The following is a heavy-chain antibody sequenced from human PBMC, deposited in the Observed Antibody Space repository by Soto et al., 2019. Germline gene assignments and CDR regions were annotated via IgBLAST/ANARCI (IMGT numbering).Heavy chain of an antibody. CDR2: ISGIGGST. D-gene: IGHD6-13*01. CDR1: GFTFSSHA. V-gene: IGHV3-23*01. CDR3: ARGSSGYISSWYYFDY. J-gene: IGHJ4*02. Sequence: LRLSCVASGFTFSSHAMNWVRQAPGKGLEWVATISGIGGSTYLADSVKGRLSISRDNSKNTVSLLMNSLRAEDTAVYFCARGSSGYISSWYYFDYWGRGTLVTVSS.